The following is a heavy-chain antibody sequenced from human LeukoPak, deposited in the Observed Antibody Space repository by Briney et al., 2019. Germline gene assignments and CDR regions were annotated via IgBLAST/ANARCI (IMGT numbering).Heavy chain of an antibody. CDR3: AREAPSPYYYYGMDV. CDR2: ISYDGSNK. V-gene: IGHV3-30-3*01. J-gene: IGHJ6*02. CDR1: GFTFSSYA. Sequence: GRSLRLSCAASGFTFSSYAMHWVRQAPGKGLEGGAVISYDGSNKYYADSVKGRFTISRDNSKNTLYLQMNSLRAEDTAVYYCAREAPSPYYYYGMDVWGQGTTVTVSS.